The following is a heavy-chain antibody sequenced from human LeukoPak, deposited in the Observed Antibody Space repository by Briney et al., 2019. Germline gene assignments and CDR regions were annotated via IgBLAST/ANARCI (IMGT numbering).Heavy chain of an antibody. CDR1: GFTFSSYA. CDR2: IYYSGST. Sequence: GSLRLSCAASGFTFSSYAMSWIRQPPGKGLEWIGYIYYSGSTNYNPSLKSRVTISVDTSKNQFSLKLSSVTAADTAVYYCARSPRGRTYYFDYWGQGTLVTVSS. V-gene: IGHV4-59*08. CDR3: ARSPRGRTYYFDY. J-gene: IGHJ4*02.